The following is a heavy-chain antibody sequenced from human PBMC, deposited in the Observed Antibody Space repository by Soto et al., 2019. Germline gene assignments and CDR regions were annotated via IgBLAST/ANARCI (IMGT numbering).Heavy chain of an antibody. CDR3: TREANYCSSTNSHIDY. D-gene: IGHD2-2*01. J-gene: IGHJ4*02. V-gene: IGHV1-2*02. CDR1: GYTFTGYY. CDR2: INPNSGDT. Sequence: ASVKVSCKTSGYTFTGYYTHWVRQTPGQGLEWMGWINPNSGDTHYAQKFQGRVTMTRDMSISTAYLELSRLRSDDTAMYYCTREANYCSSTNSHIDYWGQGTLVTVSS.